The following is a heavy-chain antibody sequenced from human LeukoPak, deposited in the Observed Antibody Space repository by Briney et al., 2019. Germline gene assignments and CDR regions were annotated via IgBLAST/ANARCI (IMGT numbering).Heavy chain of an antibody. CDR2: TYYRSRWLN. CDR1: GDSVSSNTDA. CDR3: ARGFGDHGLDY. Sequence: SQTLSLTCAISGDSVSSNTDAWNWIRQSPSRGLEWLGRTYYRSRWLNDYAVSMRGRITIKPDTSKNQFSLQLSAVTPDDTALYYCARGFGDHGLDYWGQGALVTVSS. V-gene: IGHV6-1*01. D-gene: IGHD2-21*02. J-gene: IGHJ4*02.